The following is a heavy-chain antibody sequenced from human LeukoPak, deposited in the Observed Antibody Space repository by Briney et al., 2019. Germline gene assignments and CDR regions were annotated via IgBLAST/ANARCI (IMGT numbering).Heavy chain of an antibody. V-gene: IGHV4-59*08. CDR3: ARHHPHSYGYDYFDY. D-gene: IGHD5-18*01. J-gene: IGHJ4*02. Sequence: SETLSLTCTVSRGSLSGYYWRWLRQPPGKGLAWIGYMYYSGSTNYNPSLNSRVPTSVHTSKNQFSLKLSSVTAADTAGYYCARHHPHSYGYDYFDYWGQGTPVTVSS. CDR2: MYYSGST. CDR1: RGSLSGYY.